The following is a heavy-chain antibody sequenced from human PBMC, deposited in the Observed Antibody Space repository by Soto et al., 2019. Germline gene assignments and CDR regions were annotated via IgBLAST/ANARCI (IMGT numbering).Heavy chain of an antibody. CDR1: GFTFDDYV. Sequence: EVQLVESGGGLVQPGRSLRLSCAASGFTFDDYVMHWVRQAPGKGLEWVSGISWNSGSIGYADSVKGRFTISRDNGKNSLYLQMNSLRSEDTALYYCARGGCSGGSCYVRDPYYYDGMDVWGQGTTVTVSS. V-gene: IGHV3-9*01. CDR3: ARGGCSGGSCYVRDPYYYDGMDV. D-gene: IGHD2-15*01. J-gene: IGHJ6*02. CDR2: ISWNSGSI.